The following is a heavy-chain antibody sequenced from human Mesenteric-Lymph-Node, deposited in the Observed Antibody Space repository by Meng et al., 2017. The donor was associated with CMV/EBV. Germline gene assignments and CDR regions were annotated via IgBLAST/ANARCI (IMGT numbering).Heavy chain of an antibody. J-gene: IGHJ3*02. D-gene: IGHD3-3*01. CDR2: ISRSGYTI. V-gene: IGHV3-48*03. Sequence: GGSLRLSCAASGFTFSSYEMNWVRQAPGKGLEWVSYISRSGYTIYYADSVKGRFTISRDNTKNTVYLQMNSLRAEDTAVYYCARRNPWSDYYLDAFDIWGQRTMVTVSS. CDR3: ARRNPWSDYYLDAFDI. CDR1: GFTFSSYE.